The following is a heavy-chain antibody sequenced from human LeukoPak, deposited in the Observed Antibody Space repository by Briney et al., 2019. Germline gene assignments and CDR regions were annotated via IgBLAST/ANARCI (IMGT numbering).Heavy chain of an antibody. CDR3: ARGPTLTGGYNFDY. V-gene: IGHV1-8*01. CDR2: LNPNSGNT. J-gene: IGHJ4*02. Sequence: ASVKVSCKASGYTFTSYDINWVRQATGQGLEWMGWLNPNSGNTGYAQKFQGRVSMTRNTSISTAYMELSSLKSEDTAVYYCARGPTLTGGYNFDYWGQGTLVTVSS. CDR1: GYTFTSYD. D-gene: IGHD3-9*01.